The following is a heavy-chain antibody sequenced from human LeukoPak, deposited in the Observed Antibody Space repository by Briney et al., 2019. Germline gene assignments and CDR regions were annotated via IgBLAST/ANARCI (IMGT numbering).Heavy chain of an antibody. CDR1: GGSISSYY. CDR3: ARFTRGDYGSTSDP. CDR2: IYYSGST. V-gene: IGHV4-59*01. D-gene: IGHD4-17*01. J-gene: IGHJ5*02. Sequence: PSETLSLTCTVSGGSISSYYWSWIRQPPGKGLEWIGYIYYSGSTNYNPSLKSRVTISVDTSKNQFSLKLNSVTAADTAVNYCARFTRGDYGSTSDPWGQGTLVTVSS.